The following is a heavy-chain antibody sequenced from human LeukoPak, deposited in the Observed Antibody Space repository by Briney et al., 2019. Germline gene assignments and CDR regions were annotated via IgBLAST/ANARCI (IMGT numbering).Heavy chain of an antibody. J-gene: IGHJ3*01. V-gene: IGHV3-66*02. CDR1: GFTVSSNY. CDR3: AGDDYGDYLSL. CDR2: IYSGGST. D-gene: IGHD4-17*01. Sequence: GGSLRLSCAASGFTVSSNYMSWVRQAPGKGLEWVSVIYSGGSTYYADSVKGRFTISSDNSKNTLYLQMNSLRAEDTAVYYCAGDDYGDYLSLWGQGTMVTVSS.